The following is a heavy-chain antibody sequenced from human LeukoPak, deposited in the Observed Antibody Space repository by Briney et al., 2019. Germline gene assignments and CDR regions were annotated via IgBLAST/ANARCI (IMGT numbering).Heavy chain of an antibody. CDR3: AKAVLYYDSRGYYTSRYYYGMDV. D-gene: IGHD3-22*01. V-gene: IGHV3-43*02. J-gene: IGHJ6*02. CDR1: GFTFDDYA. Sequence: PGGSLRLSCAASGFTFDDYAMHWVRQAPGKGLEWVSLISGDGGSTYYADSVKGRFTISRDNSKNSLYLQMNSLRTEDTALYYCAKAVLYYDSRGYYTSRYYYGMDVWGQGTTVTVSS. CDR2: ISGDGGST.